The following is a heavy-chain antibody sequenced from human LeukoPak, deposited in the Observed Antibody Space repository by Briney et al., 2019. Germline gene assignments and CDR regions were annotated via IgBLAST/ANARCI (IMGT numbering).Heavy chain of an antibody. J-gene: IGHJ4*02. Sequence: GGSLRLSCAASGFTLSSYGMHWVRQAPGKGLEWVAVIWYDGSNKYYADSVKGRFTISRDNSKNTLYLQMNSLRAEDTAVYYCARERKRRYFDYWGQGTLVTVSS. CDR2: IWYDGSNK. CDR3: ARERKRRYFDY. V-gene: IGHV3-33*01. D-gene: IGHD1-14*01. CDR1: GFTLSSYG.